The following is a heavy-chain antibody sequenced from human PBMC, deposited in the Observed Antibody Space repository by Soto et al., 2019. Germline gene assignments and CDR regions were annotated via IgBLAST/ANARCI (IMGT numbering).Heavy chain of an antibody. Sequence: PGGSLRLSCAASGFTFSSYWMSWVRQAPGKGLEWVANIKQDGSEKYYVDSVKGRFTISRDNAKNSLYLQMNSLRAEDTAVYYCARDLGRNTIFGVVTPNGGMDVWGQGTTVTVSS. D-gene: IGHD3-3*01. CDR1: GFTFSSYW. CDR3: ARDLGRNTIFGVVTPNGGMDV. J-gene: IGHJ6*02. CDR2: IKQDGSEK. V-gene: IGHV3-7*01.